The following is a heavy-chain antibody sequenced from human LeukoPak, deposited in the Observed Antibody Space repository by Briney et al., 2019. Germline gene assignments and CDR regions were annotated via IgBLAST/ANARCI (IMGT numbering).Heavy chain of an antibody. CDR2: ISSSSSTI. V-gene: IGHV3-48*01. CDR3: ASDRDFRLHY. D-gene: IGHD2-21*02. Sequence: GGSLRLSCAASGFTLSNYSMNWVRQAPGKGLEWVSYISSSSSTIYYADSVKGRFIISRDNAKNSLYLQMNSLRAEDTAVFYCASDRDFRLHYWGQGTLVTVSS. CDR1: GFTLSNYS. J-gene: IGHJ4*02.